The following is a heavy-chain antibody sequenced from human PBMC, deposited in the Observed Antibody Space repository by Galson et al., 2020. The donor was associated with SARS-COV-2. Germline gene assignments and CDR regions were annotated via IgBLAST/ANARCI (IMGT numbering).Heavy chain of an antibody. J-gene: IGHJ6*02. CDR3: VKGWVATEGMDV. D-gene: IGHD5-12*01. Sequence: TGGSLRLSCSASGFTFSSYAMHWVRQAPGKGLEYVLAISSNGGSTYYADSVKGRFTISRDNSKNTLYLQMSSLRAEDTAVYYCVKGWVATEGMDVWGQGTTVTVSS. CDR2: ISSNGGST. CDR1: GFTFSSYA. V-gene: IGHV3-64D*08.